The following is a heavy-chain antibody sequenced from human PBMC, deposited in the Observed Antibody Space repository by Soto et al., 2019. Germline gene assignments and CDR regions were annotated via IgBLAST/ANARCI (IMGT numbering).Heavy chain of an antibody. J-gene: IGHJ4*02. CDR2: INPNIGKT. Sequence: ASVKVSCKASGYTFTSYDINWVRQATGQGLEWMGRINPNIGKTNYAQKFQGRVTITADKSTSTAYMELSSLRSEDTAVYYCATARQDTAMVTRFDYWGQGTLVTVSS. CDR3: ATARQDTAMVTRFDY. D-gene: IGHD5-18*01. V-gene: IGHV1-69*04. CDR1: GYTFTSYD.